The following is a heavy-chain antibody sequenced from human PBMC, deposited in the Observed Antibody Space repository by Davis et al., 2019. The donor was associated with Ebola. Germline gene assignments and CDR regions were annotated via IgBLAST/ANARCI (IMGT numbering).Heavy chain of an antibody. CDR2: INSDGRTT. J-gene: IGHJ4*02. CDR3: ARDSDDYSFDY. V-gene: IGHV3-74*01. CDR1: EFTFSSYW. Sequence: GESLKISCAASEFTFSSYWMHWVRQAPGKGLVWVSRINSDGRTTAYADSVKGRFTISRDNSKNTLYLQMNSLRPEDTAVYYCARDSDDYSFDYWGQGTLVTVSS. D-gene: IGHD4-11*01.